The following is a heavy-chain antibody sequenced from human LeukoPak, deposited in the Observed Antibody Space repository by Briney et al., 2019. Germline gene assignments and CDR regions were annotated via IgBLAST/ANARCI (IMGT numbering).Heavy chain of an antibody. V-gene: IGHV1-69*06. Sequence: GASVKVSCKASGGTFSSYAISWVRQAPGQGLEWMGGIIPIFGTANYAQKFQGRVTIIADKSTSTAYMELSSLRSEDTATYYCARGGVRDDFSGYYFDYWGQGALVTVSS. D-gene: IGHD3-22*01. CDR2: IIPIFGTA. J-gene: IGHJ4*02. CDR3: ARGGVRDDFSGYYFDY. CDR1: GGTFSSYA.